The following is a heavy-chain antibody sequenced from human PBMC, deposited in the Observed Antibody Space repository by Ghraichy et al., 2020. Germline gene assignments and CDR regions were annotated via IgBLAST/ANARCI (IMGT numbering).Heavy chain of an antibody. D-gene: IGHD6-13*01. CDR1: GGSISSSSYY. V-gene: IGHV4-39*07. J-gene: IGHJ4*02. CDR2: IYYSGST. Sequence: SETLSLTCTVSGGSISSSSYYWGWIRQPPGKGLEWIGSIYYSGSTYYNPSLKSRVTISVDTSKNQFSLKLSSVTAADTAVYYCARPESIAAAGTGFDYWGQGTLVTVSS. CDR3: ARPESIAAAGTGFDY.